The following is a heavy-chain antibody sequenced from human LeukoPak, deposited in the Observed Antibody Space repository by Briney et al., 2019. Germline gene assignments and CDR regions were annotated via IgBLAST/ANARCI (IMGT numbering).Heavy chain of an antibody. Sequence: ASVKVSCKVSGYTLTDLSMHWVRQAPGQGLQWLGWINPKTGGTDYAQDFQDRVTMTLDTSITTAYMDLGRLKSDDTALYYCARVRIWFGEFPFDSWGQGTLVTVSS. J-gene: IGHJ4*02. D-gene: IGHD3-10*01. CDR2: INPKTGGT. CDR3: ARVRIWFGEFPFDS. CDR1: GYTLTDLS. V-gene: IGHV1-2*02.